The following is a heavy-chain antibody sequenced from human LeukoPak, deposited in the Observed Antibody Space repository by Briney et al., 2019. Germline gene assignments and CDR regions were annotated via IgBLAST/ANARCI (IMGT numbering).Heavy chain of an antibody. Sequence: TGGSLRLSCAASGFTFSSYWMSWVRQAPGKGLEWVANIKQDGSEKYYVDSVKGRFTISRDNSKNTLYLQMNSLRAEDTAVYYCARDFSVWMATDPSFDYWGQGTLVTVSS. CDR3: ARDFSVWMATDPSFDY. J-gene: IGHJ4*02. V-gene: IGHV3-7*01. D-gene: IGHD5-24*01. CDR2: IKQDGSEK. CDR1: GFTFSSYW.